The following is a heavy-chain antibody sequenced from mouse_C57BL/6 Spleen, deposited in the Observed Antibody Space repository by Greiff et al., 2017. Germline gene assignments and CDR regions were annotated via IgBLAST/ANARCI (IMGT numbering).Heavy chain of an antibody. CDR2: IHPTSGST. J-gene: IGHJ2*01. D-gene: IGHD1-1*02. CDR3: ASGTKGVYCAY. CDR1: GYTFTSSW. V-gene: IGHV1-64*01. Sequence: QVQLQQPGAELVKPGASVKLSCKASGYTFTSSWMHWVTQRTGQGLEWIGMIHPTSGSTNYNETFKSKATLTVAKSSSTAYMQLSSLTSEDSAVYYCASGTKGVYCAYGGQGTALTVSS.